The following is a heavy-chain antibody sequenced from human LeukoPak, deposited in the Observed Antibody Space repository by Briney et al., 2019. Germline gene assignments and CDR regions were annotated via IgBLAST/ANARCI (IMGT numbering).Heavy chain of an antibody. J-gene: IGHJ4*02. CDR2: IKQDGSEK. CDR1: EFTFSRYW. V-gene: IGHV3-7*05. D-gene: IGHD6-6*01. CDR3: ARYVYSSSSLDY. Sequence: GGSLRLSCAASEFTFSRYWMSWVRQAPGKGLEWVANIKQDGSEKYYVDSVKGRFTISRDNAKNSLYLQMNSLRVEDTAVYHCARYVYSSSSLDYWGQGILVTVSS.